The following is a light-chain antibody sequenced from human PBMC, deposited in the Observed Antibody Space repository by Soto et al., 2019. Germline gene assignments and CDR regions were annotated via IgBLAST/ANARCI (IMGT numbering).Light chain of an antibody. CDR1: SGDIGFYKY. J-gene: IGLJ1*01. Sequence: QPSPTLTGSVSGSPGQSITTSCTGTSGDIGFYKYVSWYQQHPGKAPKLLIYEVSIRPSGVSNPFSGSKYGNTASLTISGLQSEDEADYYCSSYSSSSTHYVFGTGTKVTVL. CDR3: SSYSSSSTHYV. CDR2: EVS. V-gene: IGLV2-14*01.